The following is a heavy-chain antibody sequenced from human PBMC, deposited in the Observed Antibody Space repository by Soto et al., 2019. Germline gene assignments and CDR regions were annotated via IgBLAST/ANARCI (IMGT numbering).Heavy chain of an antibody. J-gene: IGHJ6*02. CDR2: ISGYNGNK. CDR1: GYNFVGYT. Sequence: ASVKVSCKTSGYNFVGYTINWVRQAPGQGLEWMGWISGYNGNKEYAQKFQGRVTLTTDTSTSTSYMELRSLRSDDTAVYYCARGGDCSSTSCYSPNYYLGLDVWVQGTTVTVPS. V-gene: IGHV1-18*01. CDR3: ARGGDCSSTSCYSPNYYLGLDV. D-gene: IGHD2-2*01.